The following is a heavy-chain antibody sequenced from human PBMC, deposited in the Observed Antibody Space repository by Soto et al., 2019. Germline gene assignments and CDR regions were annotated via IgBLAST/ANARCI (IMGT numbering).Heavy chain of an antibody. Sequence: QVQLVESGGGVVQPGRSLRLSCAASGFTFSSYGMHWVRQAPGKGLEWVAVIWYDGSNKYYADSVKGRFTISRDNSKNTLYLQMNSLRAEDTAVYYCARERRPTIPTTVDDWYFDLWGRGTLVTVSS. CDR2: IWYDGSNK. CDR1: GFTFSSYG. V-gene: IGHV3-33*01. J-gene: IGHJ2*01. CDR3: ARERRPTIPTTVDDWYFDL. D-gene: IGHD4-17*01.